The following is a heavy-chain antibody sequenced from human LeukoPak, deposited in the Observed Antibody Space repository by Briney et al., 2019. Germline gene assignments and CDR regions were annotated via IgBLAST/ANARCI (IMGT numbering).Heavy chain of an antibody. CDR1: GYSFTSCY. CDR2: INPSGGNT. V-gene: IGHV1-46*01. D-gene: IGHD6-19*01. J-gene: IGHJ4*02. Sequence: AAVKVSCKASGYSFTSCYIHWVRQPPGQGLEWMGIINPSGGNTNYAQKFQGRVTMTRDTSTSTVYMELSSLRSGDTAVYYCARFAVHRRLEVAGQFELDYCGQGTLVTVSS. CDR3: ARFAVHRRLEVAGQFELDY.